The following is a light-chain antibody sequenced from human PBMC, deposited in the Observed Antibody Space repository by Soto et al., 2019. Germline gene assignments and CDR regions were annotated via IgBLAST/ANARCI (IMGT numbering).Light chain of an antibody. J-gene: IGLJ2*01. CDR3: LLCYNLDVV. V-gene: IGLV7-46*01. CDR2: DTT. CDR1: TGPVTTNHY. Sequence: QAVVTQEPSLTVSPGGTVTLTCGASTGPVTTNHYPYWVQQKPGQAPRTLIFDTTIKHTSTPARFSGSLLGGKAALTLSGAQPVDEAEYYCLLCYNLDVVFGGGTKLTVL.